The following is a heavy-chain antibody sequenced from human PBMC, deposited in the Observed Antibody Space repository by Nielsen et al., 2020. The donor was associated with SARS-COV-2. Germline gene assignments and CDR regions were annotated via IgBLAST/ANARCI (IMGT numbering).Heavy chain of an antibody. CDR3: AKDLYSDGWYNYFGP. Sequence: WIRQPPGQGLEWVAMVSFDGVSKHYTDSVAGRFTISRDTSQNTLFLQMDSLKTEDTAVYYCAKDLYSDGWYNYFGPWGQGTLVTVSS. D-gene: IGHD5-24*01. V-gene: IGHV3-30*18. CDR2: VSFDGVSK. J-gene: IGHJ5*02.